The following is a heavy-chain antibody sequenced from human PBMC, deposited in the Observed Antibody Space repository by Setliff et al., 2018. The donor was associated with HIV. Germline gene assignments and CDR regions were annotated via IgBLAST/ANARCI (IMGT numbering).Heavy chain of an antibody. CDR3: ARAPSSYGRSYWYFDL. CDR1: GFTFSSYA. V-gene: IGHV3-30*04. Sequence: GGSLRLSCAASGFTFSSYAVYWVRQAPGKGLEWVAVISYDGSNKYYADSVKGRFTISRDNSKNTLYLQMNSLRPEDTAVYYCARAPSSYGRSYWYFDLWGRGTLVTVSS. D-gene: IGHD1-26*01. CDR2: ISYDGSNK. J-gene: IGHJ2*01.